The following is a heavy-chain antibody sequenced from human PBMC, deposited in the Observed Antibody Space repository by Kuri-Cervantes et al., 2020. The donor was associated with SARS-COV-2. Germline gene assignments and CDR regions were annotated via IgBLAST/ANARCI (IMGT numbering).Heavy chain of an antibody. CDR1: GYTFTSYG. D-gene: IGHD3-3*01. CDR2: ISAYNGNT. CDR3: ARSLGWGVVNGVFDP. V-gene: IGHV1-18*01. J-gene: IGHJ5*02. Sequence: ASVKVSCKASGYTFTSYGISWVRQAPGQGLEWMGWISAYNGNTNYAQKFQGRVTMTRDTSISTAYMELSRLRSDDTAVYYCARSLGWGVVNGVFDPWGQGTLVTVSS.